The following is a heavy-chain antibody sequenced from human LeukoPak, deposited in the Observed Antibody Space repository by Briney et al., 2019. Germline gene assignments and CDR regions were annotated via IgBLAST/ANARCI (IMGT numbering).Heavy chain of an antibody. J-gene: IGHJ4*02. D-gene: IGHD2-15*01. Sequence: PGGSLRLSCAASGFTFSSYWMHWVRQAPGKGLVWVSRINNDGSSTIYADSVKGRFTIYRENAKNTLYLQMNSLRAEDTAVYYCARDPSTCSGGSCYSLNYWGQGTLVTVSS. CDR1: GFTFSSYW. V-gene: IGHV3-74*01. CDR3: ARDPSTCSGGSCYSLNY. CDR2: INNDGSST.